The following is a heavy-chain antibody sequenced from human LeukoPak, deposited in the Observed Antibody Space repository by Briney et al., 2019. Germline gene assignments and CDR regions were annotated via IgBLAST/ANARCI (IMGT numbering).Heavy chain of an antibody. CDR3: ARDRTPVRVLPGAFDI. D-gene: IGHD2-8*02. Sequence: SETLSLTCTVSGGSISSGGYYWSWIRQPPGKGLEWIGYIYHSGSTYYNPSLKSRVTISVDRSKNQFSLKLSSVTAADTAVYYCARDRTPVRVLPGAFDIWGQGTMVTVSS. J-gene: IGHJ3*02. CDR2: IYHSGST. V-gene: IGHV4-30-2*01. CDR1: GGSISSGGYY.